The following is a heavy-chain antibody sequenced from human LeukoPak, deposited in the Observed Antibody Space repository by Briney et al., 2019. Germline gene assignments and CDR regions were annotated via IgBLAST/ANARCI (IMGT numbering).Heavy chain of an antibody. CDR2: ISYDGSNQ. CDR1: GFTFSNYG. D-gene: IGHD6-19*01. J-gene: IGHJ2*01. CDR3: VKDRSGLNWYFDL. V-gene: IGHV3-30*18. Sequence: GGSLRLSCVASGFTFSNYGMHWVRQAPGKGLEWVAIISYDGSNQYYKDSVKGRFTISRDNSKNTLYLQMNSLRAEDTAVYYCVKDRSGLNWYFDLWGRGTLVTVSS.